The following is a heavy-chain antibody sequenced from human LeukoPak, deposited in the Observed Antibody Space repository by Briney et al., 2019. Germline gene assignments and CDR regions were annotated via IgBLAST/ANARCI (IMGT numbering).Heavy chain of an antibody. D-gene: IGHD6-13*01. CDR3: ARGIAAEGSVAIDH. CDR1: GFTFSTYA. Sequence: GGSLRLSCAASGFTFSTYAVTWVRQAPGKGLEWVSAISSSGGSTYYADSVKGRFTISRDNSKSTLYLQMNSLRAEDTALYYCARGIAAEGSVAIDHWGQGSLVTVSS. J-gene: IGHJ4*02. V-gene: IGHV3-23*01. CDR2: ISSSGGST.